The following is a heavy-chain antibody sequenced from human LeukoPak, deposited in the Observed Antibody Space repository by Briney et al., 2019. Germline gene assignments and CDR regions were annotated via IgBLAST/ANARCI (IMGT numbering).Heavy chain of an antibody. J-gene: IGHJ4*02. CDR2: IYHSGST. CDR3: ARDGGGEAP. D-gene: IGHD3-16*01. CDR1: HYSISSNYY. V-gene: IGHV4-38-2*02. Sequence: PSETLSLTCTVSHYSISSNYYWGWIRQPPGKGLEWIGSIYHSGSTYYNPSLKSRVTISVDTSKNQFSLKLSSVTAADTAVYYCARDGGGEAPWGQGTLVTVSS.